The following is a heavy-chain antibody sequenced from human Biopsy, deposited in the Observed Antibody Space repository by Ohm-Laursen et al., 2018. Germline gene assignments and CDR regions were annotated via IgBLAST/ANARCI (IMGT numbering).Heavy chain of an antibody. CDR3: AKPTTRYGDYIHYFSYYGLDV. CDR1: GFTVYNNY. Sequence: SLRLSCTASGFTVYNNYMTWVRQAPGKGLEWVSLIYSGGDTRYADSVKGGFTISRDSSKNTLYLQMNSLRVEDTAVYYCAKPTTRYGDYIHYFSYYGLDVWGQGTTVTVSS. CDR2: IYSGGDT. D-gene: IGHD4-17*01. J-gene: IGHJ6*02. V-gene: IGHV3-66*04.